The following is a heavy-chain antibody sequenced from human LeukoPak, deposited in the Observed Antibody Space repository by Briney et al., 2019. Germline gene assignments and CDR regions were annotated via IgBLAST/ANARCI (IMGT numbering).Heavy chain of an antibody. Sequence: SATLSLTSAVYGGSFSGYYWSWIRPPPGKGLEWIGEINHSGSTKYNPSLKRRVTISIDTSKNQFSLKLSSLTAADTAVYYCAYSTVVTRGYYWGQGTLVTVSS. D-gene: IGHD4-23*01. V-gene: IGHV4-34*01. J-gene: IGHJ4*02. CDR1: GGSFSGYY. CDR3: AYSTVVTRGYY. CDR2: INHSGST.